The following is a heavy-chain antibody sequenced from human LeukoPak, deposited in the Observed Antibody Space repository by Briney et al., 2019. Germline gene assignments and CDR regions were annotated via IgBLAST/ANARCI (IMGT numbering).Heavy chain of an antibody. V-gene: IGHV3-23*01. J-gene: IGHJ4*02. CDR2: ISGSGGST. D-gene: IGHD3-10*01. Sequence: GGSLRLSCAASGFTFSSYAMSWVRQAPGKGLEWVSAISGSGGSTYYADSVKGRFTISRDNSKNTLYLQMNSLRAEDTAVYYCARDLVSDYYGSGSYAYWGQGTLVTVSS. CDR1: GFTFSSYA. CDR3: ARDLVSDYYGSGSYAY.